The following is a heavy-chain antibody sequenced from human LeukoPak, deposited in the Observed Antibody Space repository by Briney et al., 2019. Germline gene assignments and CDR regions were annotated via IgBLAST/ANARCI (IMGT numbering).Heavy chain of an antibody. J-gene: IGHJ5*02. CDR3: ARARYYDSSGYHDH. CDR2: ITSSGNTM. V-gene: IGHV3-48*03. CDR1: GFTFSSYE. Sequence: AGGSLSLSCAASGFTFSSYEMNWVRQAPGKGLEWVSFITSSGNTMYYADSVKGRFTISRDNAKNSLYLQMNSLRAEDTAVYYCARARYYDSSGYHDHWGQGTLVTVSS. D-gene: IGHD3-22*01.